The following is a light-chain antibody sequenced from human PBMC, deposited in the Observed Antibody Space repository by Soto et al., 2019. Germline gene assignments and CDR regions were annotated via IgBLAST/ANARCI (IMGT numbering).Light chain of an antibody. J-gene: IGKJ5*01. V-gene: IGKV1-33*01. CDR3: QQANTFPLT. Sequence: DIQMTQSPSSLSASVGDRVTVTCRASQDIGNYLCWYQQKLGKAPKLLIYDASYLEAGVPSRFSGSGSGTDFTFTISSLQPEDFATYYCQQANTFPLTFGQGTRLEIK. CDR2: DAS. CDR1: QDIGNY.